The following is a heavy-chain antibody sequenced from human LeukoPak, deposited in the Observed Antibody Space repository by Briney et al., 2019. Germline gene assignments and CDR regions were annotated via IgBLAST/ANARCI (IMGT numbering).Heavy chain of an antibody. CDR3: ARDPVDSYGYGDY. CDR1: GFTFSSYE. D-gene: IGHD5-18*01. CDR2: ISRSGNTI. V-gene: IGHV3-48*03. J-gene: IGHJ4*02. Sequence: SLRPSCAASGFTFSSYEMNWVRQAPGKGLEWVSYISRSGNTIYYADSVKGRFTISRDNAKNSLYLQMNSLRAEDTAVYYCARDPVDSYGYGDYWGQGTLVTVSS.